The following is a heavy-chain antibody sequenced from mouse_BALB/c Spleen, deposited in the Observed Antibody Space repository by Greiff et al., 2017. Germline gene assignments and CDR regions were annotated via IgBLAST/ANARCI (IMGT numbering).Heavy chain of an antibody. CDR3: AKGQSFFDY. J-gene: IGHJ2*01. D-gene: IGHD3-3*01. CDR2: ISYSGST. CDR1: GYSITSDYA. Sequence: DVKLVESGPGLVKPSQSLSLTCTVTGYSITSDYAWNWIRQFPGNKLEWMGYISYSGSTSYNPSLKSRISITRDTSKNQFFLQLNSVTTEDTATYYCAKGQSFFDYWGQGTTLTVSS. V-gene: IGHV3-2*02.